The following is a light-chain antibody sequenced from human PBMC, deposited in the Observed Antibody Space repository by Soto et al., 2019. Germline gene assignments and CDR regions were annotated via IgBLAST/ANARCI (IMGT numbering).Light chain of an antibody. Sequence: QSALTQPRSVSGSPGQSVTISCTGTSSDVGGYNYVSWYQQHPVKAPKLMIYDVSERPSGVPDRFSGSKSGNTASLTISGLQAEDEADYYCSSYAGSYSWVFGGGTKLTVL. J-gene: IGLJ3*02. CDR3: SSYAGSYSWV. CDR1: SSDVGGYNY. V-gene: IGLV2-11*01. CDR2: DVS.